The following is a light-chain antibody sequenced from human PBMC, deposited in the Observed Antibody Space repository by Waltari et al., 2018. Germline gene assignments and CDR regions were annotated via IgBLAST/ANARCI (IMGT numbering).Light chain of an antibody. CDR3: QQFYSFPLT. Sequence: DIVMTQSPDSLAVSLGERAIINCKSSQSVLYTSNNKNYLVWYQQKPGQPPKLLIYWASARESGVPDRFSGSGSGTDFTLTISSLQAEDVAVYYCQQFYSFPLTFGGGTKVEI. CDR2: WAS. CDR1: QSVLYTSNNKNY. J-gene: IGKJ4*01. V-gene: IGKV4-1*01.